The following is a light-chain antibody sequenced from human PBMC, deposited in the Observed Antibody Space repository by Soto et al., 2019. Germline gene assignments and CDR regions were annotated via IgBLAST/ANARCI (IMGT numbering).Light chain of an antibody. CDR2: GAS. V-gene: IGKV3-15*01. J-gene: IGKJ1*01. CDR1: QSLNRD. Sequence: EIVMTQSPATLSVSPGERASLSCRASQSLNRDLAWYQQKPGQSPRLLIFGASIRATGIPARFSGSGSGTEFTLTIGSLQSEDCALYYCQQYNNWPGTFGQGTKVDI. CDR3: QQYNNWPGT.